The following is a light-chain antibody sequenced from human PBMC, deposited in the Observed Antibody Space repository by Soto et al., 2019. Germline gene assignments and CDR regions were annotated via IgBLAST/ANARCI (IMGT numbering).Light chain of an antibody. CDR3: QQYNTFWT. Sequence: DIKMTQSPSTLSGSVGDRVTITCRASQTISSWLAWYQQKPGKAPKLLIYKASTLKSGVPSRFSGSGSGTEFTLTISSLQPDDFATYYCQQYNTFWTFGPGTKVDIK. CDR2: KAS. V-gene: IGKV1-5*03. J-gene: IGKJ1*01. CDR1: QTISSW.